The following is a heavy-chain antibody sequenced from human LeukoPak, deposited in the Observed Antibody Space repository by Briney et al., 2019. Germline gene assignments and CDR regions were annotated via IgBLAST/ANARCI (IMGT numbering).Heavy chain of an antibody. CDR1: GYSISSGYH. J-gene: IGHJ4*02. V-gene: IGHV4-38-2*02. CDR3: ARGYWFYFDY. D-gene: IGHD2-8*02. CDR2: IYHSGST. Sequence: SETLSLTCSVSGYSISSGYHWGWIRQPPGKGLEWIGSIYHSGSTYYNPSLKSRVTISVDTSKNQFSLKLRSVTAADTAVYYCARGYWFYFDYWGQGTLVTVSS.